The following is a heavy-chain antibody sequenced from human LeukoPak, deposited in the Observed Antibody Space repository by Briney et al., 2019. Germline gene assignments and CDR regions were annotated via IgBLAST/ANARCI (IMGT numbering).Heavy chain of an antibody. J-gene: IGHJ4*02. V-gene: IGHV3-48*02. CDR2: ISSSSSTI. D-gene: IGHD3-22*01. Sequence: GGSLRLSCAASGFTFSSYSMTWVRQAPGKGLEWVSYISSSSSTIYYADSVKGRFTIPRDNAKNSLYLQMNSLRDEDTAVYYCASWVTGYYDSSGFYYFDYWGQGTLVTVSS. CDR1: GFTFSSYS. CDR3: ASWVTGYYDSSGFYYFDY.